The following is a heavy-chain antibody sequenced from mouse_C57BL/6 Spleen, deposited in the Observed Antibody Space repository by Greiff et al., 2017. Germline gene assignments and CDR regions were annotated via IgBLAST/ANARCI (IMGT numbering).Heavy chain of an antibody. CDR1: GFTFSSYA. V-gene: IGHV5-4*01. Sequence: EVKLVESGGGLVKPGGSLKLSCAASGFTFSSYAMSWVRPTPEKRLEWVATISDGGSYTYYPDTVKGRFTISRDNAKNNLYLQMSHLKAEDTAMYYCARELGRTWFADWGQGTLVTGSA. D-gene: IGHD4-1*01. CDR3: ARELGRTWFAD. J-gene: IGHJ3*01. CDR2: ISDGGSYT.